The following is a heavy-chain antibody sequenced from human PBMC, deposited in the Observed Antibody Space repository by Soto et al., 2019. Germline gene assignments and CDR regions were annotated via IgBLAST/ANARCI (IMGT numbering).Heavy chain of an antibody. Sequence: EVQLLESGGGSVQPGGSLRLSCAASGFSFSGYAMAWVRQAPGKGLEWVSGISGSGATTYYADSVKGRCTISRDNSKNTLSLQVNRLIAEDTAVYYCAEAGGGYTKWHFDSWGHGSLVTVSS. V-gene: IGHV3-23*01. CDR2: ISGSGATT. J-gene: IGHJ4*01. D-gene: IGHD5-12*01. CDR3: AEAGGGYTKWHFDS. CDR1: GFSFSGYA.